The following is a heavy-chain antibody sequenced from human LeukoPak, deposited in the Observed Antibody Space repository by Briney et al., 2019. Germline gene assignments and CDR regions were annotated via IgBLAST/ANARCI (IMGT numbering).Heavy chain of an antibody. CDR1: GGSISSGGYY. Sequence: PSETLSLTCTVSGGSISSGGYYWSWIRQPPGKGLEWIGEINHSGSTNYNPSLKSRVTISVDTSKNQFSLKLSSVTAADTAVYYCARGYSSGWYNRPLDYWGQGTLVTVSS. CDR3: ARGYSSGWYNRPLDY. J-gene: IGHJ4*02. D-gene: IGHD6-19*01. CDR2: INHSGST. V-gene: IGHV4-39*07.